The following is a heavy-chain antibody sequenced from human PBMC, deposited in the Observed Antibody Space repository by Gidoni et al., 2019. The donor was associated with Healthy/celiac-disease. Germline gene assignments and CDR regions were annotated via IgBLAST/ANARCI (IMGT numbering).Heavy chain of an antibody. CDR2: IYYSGST. V-gene: IGHV4-39*01. D-gene: IGHD2-21*01. CDR3: ARRLAYCGGDCPGEVDY. Sequence: QLQLQESGPGLVKPSETLSLTCPVSGGSISSSSYYWGWIRQPPGKGLEWIGSIYYSGSTYYNPSLKSRVTISVDTSKNQFSLKLSSVTAADTAVYYCARRLAYCGGDCPGEVDYWGQGTLVTVSS. CDR1: GGSISSSSYY. J-gene: IGHJ4*02.